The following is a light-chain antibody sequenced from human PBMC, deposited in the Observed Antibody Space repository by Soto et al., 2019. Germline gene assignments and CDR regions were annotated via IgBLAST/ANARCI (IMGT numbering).Light chain of an antibody. Sequence: EIVLTQSPGTLSLSPGERATLSCRASQSVSSSFLAWYQQQPGQAPRLLIYGASSRATGIPDRFSGSGSGTDFTLTISSLEPEDFAVYYCQQYGSLTWTFGQGTKVEIK. CDR3: QQYGSLTWT. CDR1: QSVSSSF. V-gene: IGKV3-20*01. J-gene: IGKJ1*01. CDR2: GAS.